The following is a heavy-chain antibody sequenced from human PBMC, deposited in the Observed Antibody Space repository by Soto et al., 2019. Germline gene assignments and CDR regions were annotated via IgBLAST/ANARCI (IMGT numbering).Heavy chain of an antibody. J-gene: IGHJ6*01. D-gene: IGHD2-21*01. V-gene: IGHV1-69*02. CDR1: GGTFSSYV. CDR3: AYIVVTIRDYQYDSGMDV. CDR2: IIPFLNIS. Sequence: QVQLVQSGAEVKKPGSSVKVSCKASGGTFSSYVLSWVRQAPGQGLEWMGRIIPFLNISSFAQKFQGRVTITGDESTTTAYVELSGLGSEDSAVYYCAYIVVTIRDYQYDSGMDVWGQGTGVTVSS.